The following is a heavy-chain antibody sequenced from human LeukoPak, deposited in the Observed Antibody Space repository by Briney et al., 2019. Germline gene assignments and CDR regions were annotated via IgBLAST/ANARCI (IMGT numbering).Heavy chain of an antibody. CDR3: ARGLRGVIRYYYYYYMDV. Sequence: ASVKVSGKASGGTFSSYAISWVRQAPGQGLEWMGGIIPIFGTANYAQKFQGRVTITADESTSAAYMELSSLRSEDTAVYYCARGLRGVIRYYYYYYMDVWGKGTTVTVSS. J-gene: IGHJ6*03. D-gene: IGHD3-10*01. CDR2: IIPIFGTA. V-gene: IGHV1-69*13. CDR1: GGTFSSYA.